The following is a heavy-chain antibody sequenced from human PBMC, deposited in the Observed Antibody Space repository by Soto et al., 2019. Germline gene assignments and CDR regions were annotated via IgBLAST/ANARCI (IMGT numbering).Heavy chain of an antibody. CDR2: ISSGSSYI. D-gene: IGHD3-22*01. CDR3: SRGVLSDRGTCY. V-gene: IGHV3-21*01. J-gene: IGHJ4*02. CDR1: GFTFSSYT. Sequence: PGGSLRLSCAASGFTFSSYTMNWVRQAPGKGLEWVSSISSGSSYIYYADSMKGRFTISRDNAKNSLYLQMNSLRAEDTAVYYCSRGVLSDRGTCYSGRGTLVTGFS.